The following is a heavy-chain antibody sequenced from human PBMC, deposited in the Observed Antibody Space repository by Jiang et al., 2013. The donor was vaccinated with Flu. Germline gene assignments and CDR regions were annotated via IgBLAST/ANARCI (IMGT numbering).Heavy chain of an antibody. V-gene: IGHV3-11*01. D-gene: IGHD3-22*01. Sequence: SCAASGFTFSDYYMTWIRQAPGKGLEWISYISSSANTIYSADSVKGRFTISRDNAKNSLFLQMNSLRAEDTAVYYCARPMRVGPPPYYFDYWGQGTLVTVSS. CDR1: GFTFSDYY. CDR2: ISSSANTI. CDR3: ARPMRVGPPPYYFDY. J-gene: IGHJ4*02.